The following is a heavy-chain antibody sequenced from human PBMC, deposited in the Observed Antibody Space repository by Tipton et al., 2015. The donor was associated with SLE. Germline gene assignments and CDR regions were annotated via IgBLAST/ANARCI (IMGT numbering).Heavy chain of an antibody. Sequence: GSLRLSCAASGFTFSSYGMHWVRQAPGKGLEWVSSISSSSSYIYYADSVKGRFTISRDNAKNSLYLQMNSLRAEDTAVYYCALYLDYYDSSGYNYWGQGTLVTVSS. V-gene: IGHV3-21*01. CDR3: ALYLDYYDSSGYNY. D-gene: IGHD3-22*01. CDR2: ISSSSSYI. J-gene: IGHJ4*02. CDR1: GFTFSSYG.